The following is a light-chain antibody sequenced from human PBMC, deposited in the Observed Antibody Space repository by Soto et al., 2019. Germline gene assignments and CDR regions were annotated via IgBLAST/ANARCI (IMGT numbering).Light chain of an antibody. V-gene: IGKV3-15*01. CDR2: GAS. CDR3: QQYNNWPPPLT. CDR1: QSVSSN. Sequence: EIVMTQSPATLSVSPGERATLSCRASQSVSSNLAWYQQKPGQAPRLLIYGASTRATGIPARFSGSGSGTEFNLTISSLQSEDFAVYSCQQYNNWPPPLTFGGGTKVEIK. J-gene: IGKJ4*01.